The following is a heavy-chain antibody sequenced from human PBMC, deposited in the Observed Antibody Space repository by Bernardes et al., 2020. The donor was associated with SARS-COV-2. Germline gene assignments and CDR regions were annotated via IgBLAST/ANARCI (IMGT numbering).Heavy chain of an antibody. CDR3: ARGGYCSTANCYGRGHHKYYGLDV. Sequence: ASVKVSCKTSGYTFISYGISWVRQVHGRGLEWMGWISPYDANTRYAERLQGRVSLTTDTSARTAYMVLRGLRSDDTAVYYCARGGYCSTANCYGRGHHKYYGLDVWGQGTSVTVS. V-gene: IGHV1-18*01. CDR2: ISPYDANT. D-gene: IGHD2-2*01. CDR1: GYTFISYG. J-gene: IGHJ6*02.